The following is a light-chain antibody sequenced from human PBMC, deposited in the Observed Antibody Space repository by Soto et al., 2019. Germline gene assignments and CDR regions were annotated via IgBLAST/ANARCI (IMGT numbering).Light chain of an antibody. CDR3: YSWDDSRSGPGVV. CDR1: SSNIGSNY. V-gene: IGLV1-47*01. CDR2: RND. Sequence: QSVLTQPPSASGTPGQRVTISCSGSSSNIGSNYVYWYQQLPGTAPKLLIYRNDKRPSGVPDRFSVSESDTSASLAISGLRFQDEEDDYCYSWDDSRSGPGVVFGAGTKLTVL. J-gene: IGLJ2*01.